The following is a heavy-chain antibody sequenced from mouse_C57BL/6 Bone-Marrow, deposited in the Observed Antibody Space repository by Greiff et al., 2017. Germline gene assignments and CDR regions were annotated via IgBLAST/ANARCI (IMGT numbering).Heavy chain of an antibody. CDR2: IDPENGDT. V-gene: IGHV14-4*01. CDR3: TTFDFDY. J-gene: IGHJ2*01. CDR1: GFNIKDDY. Sequence: EVQLQQSGAELVRPGASVKLSCTASGFNIKDDYMHWVKQRPEQGLEWIGWIDPENGDTEYASKFQGKATITADTSSNTAYLQLSSLTSEDTAVYYGTTFDFDYWGQGTTLTVSS.